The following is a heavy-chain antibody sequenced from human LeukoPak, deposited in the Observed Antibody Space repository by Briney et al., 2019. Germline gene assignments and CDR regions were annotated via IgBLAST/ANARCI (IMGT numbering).Heavy chain of an antibody. J-gene: IGHJ4*02. CDR1: GFTFSSYA. CDR2: ISYDGSNK. V-gene: IGHV3-30-3*01. Sequence: GGSLRLSCAASGFTFSSYAMHWVRQAPGKGLEWVAVISYDGSNKYYADSVKGRFTISRDNSKNTLYLQMNSLRAEDTAVYYCARDVAYSAGVIMGVLDYWGQGTLVTVSS. D-gene: IGHD1-26*01. CDR3: ARDVAYSAGVIMGVLDY.